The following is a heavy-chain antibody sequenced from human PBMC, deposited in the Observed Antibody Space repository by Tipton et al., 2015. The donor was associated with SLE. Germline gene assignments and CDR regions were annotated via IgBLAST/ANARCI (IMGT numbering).Heavy chain of an antibody. V-gene: IGHV4-59*01. Sequence: GASISSYSWSWIRQPPGKGLEWIGYIYYSGSTNYNPSLKSRVTISVDTSKKQLSLKLSSVTAADTAVYYCARGAYYDFVNWFDPWGQGTLVTVSS. J-gene: IGHJ5*02. CDR1: GASISSYS. CDR2: IYYSGST. D-gene: IGHD3-3*01. CDR3: ARGAYYDFVNWFDP.